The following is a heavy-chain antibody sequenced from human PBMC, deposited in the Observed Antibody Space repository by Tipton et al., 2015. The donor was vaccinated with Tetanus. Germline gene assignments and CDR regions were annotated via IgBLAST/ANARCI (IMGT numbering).Heavy chain of an antibody. CDR1: GFTFSSYA. D-gene: IGHD6-19*01. CDR2: ISYDGSNK. J-gene: IGHJ2*01. Sequence: SLRLSCAASGFTFSSYAMHWVRQAPGKGLEWVAVISYDGSNKYYADSVKGRFTISRDNSKNTLYLQMNSLRAEDTAVYYCARGGNASGWYTMGGDWYFDLWGRGTLVTVSS. V-gene: IGHV3-30*04. CDR3: ARGGNASGWYTMGGDWYFDL.